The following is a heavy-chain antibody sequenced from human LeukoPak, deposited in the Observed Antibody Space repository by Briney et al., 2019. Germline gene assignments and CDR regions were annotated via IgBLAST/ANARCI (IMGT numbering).Heavy chain of an antibody. CDR1: GGSISSGDYY. V-gene: IGHV4-30-4*01. Sequence: SQTLSLTCTVSGGSISSGDYYWSWIRQPPGQGLEWIGYIYYRGSTYYNPSLKSRVIISVDTSKNQFSLKLSSMTAADAAVYYCARERTYYFDYWGQGTQVTVSS. CDR3: ARERTYYFDY. J-gene: IGHJ4*02. CDR2: IYYRGST.